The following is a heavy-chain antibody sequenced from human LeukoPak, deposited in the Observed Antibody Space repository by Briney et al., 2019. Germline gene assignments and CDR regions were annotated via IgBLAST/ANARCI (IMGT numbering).Heavy chain of an antibody. CDR1: GFTFSNAW. Sequence: GGSLRLSCAASGFTFSNAWMNWVRQAPGKGLEWVGRIKSETAGGTQDYAAPVKGRFTISRDDSKNTLYLQMSNLETEDTAVYYCTTVFPQRDSGGSPLIWGQGTMVTVSS. CDR3: TTVFPQRDSGGSPLI. CDR2: IKSETAGGTQ. J-gene: IGHJ3*01. V-gene: IGHV3-15*07. D-gene: IGHD3-22*01.